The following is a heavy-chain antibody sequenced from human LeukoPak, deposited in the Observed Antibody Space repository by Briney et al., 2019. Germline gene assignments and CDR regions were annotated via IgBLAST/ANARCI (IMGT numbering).Heavy chain of an antibody. CDR1: GYTFNSYY. V-gene: IGHV1-46*02. CDR3: ARAGDTAMVIEY. J-gene: IGHJ4*02. CDR2: INPSGGST. D-gene: IGHD5-18*01. Sequence: ASVKVSCKASGYTFNSYYMHWVQQAPGQGLEWMGIINPSGGSTSHAQKFQGRVTMTRDTSTSTVYMELSSLRSEDTAVYYCARAGDTAMVIEYWGQGTLVTISS.